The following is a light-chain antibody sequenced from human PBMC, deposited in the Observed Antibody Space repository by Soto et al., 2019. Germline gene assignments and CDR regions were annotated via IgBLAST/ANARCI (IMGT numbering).Light chain of an antibody. CDR2: ATS. CDR3: QQSYKMPS. J-gene: IGKJ5*01. V-gene: IGKV1-39*01. Sequence: EIPRTQSPSSRAASVGDRLTLTCRASRNVSIYLNWYQHKPGKGPTLLIHATSNLQIGVPSRFSGSGSGTEFTLTISSLEPEDFGTYYCQQSYKMPSFGQGTRLEIK. CDR1: RNVSIY.